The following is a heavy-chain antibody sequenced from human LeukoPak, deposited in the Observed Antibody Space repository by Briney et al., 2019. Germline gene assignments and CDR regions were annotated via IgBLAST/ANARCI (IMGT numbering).Heavy chain of an antibody. CDR2: ISGSGSYV. CDR3: ATDNYHGSGSYYDY. V-gene: IGHV3-21*04. J-gene: IGHJ4*02. CDR1: GFTFSSHF. Sequence: PGGSLRLSRTASGFTFSSHFMNWVRQAPGKGLEWVSSISGSGSYVYYAESVKGRFTISRDNAKNTLYLQMNSLRAEDTAVYYCATDNYHGSGSYYDYWGQGTLVTVSS. D-gene: IGHD3-10*01.